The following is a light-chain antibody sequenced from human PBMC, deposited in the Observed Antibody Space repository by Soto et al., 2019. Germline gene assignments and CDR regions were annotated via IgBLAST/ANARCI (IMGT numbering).Light chain of an antibody. Sequence: EIVMTQSPATLSVSPGERATLSCRASQSLSTNLAWYQQKAGQAPRLLIHGASTRATGIPARFSGSGSGTEFSLTISSLQSEDFAVYYCQQYDNWPLTFGGGTKVDIK. CDR2: GAS. CDR3: QQYDNWPLT. J-gene: IGKJ4*01. V-gene: IGKV3-15*01. CDR1: QSLSTN.